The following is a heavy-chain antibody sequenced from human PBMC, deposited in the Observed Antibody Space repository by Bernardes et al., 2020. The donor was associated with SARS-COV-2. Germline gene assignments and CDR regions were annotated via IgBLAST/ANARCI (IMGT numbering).Heavy chain of an antibody. CDR1: GFTFSNNY. V-gene: IGHV3-53*01. D-gene: IGHD3-10*01. CDR3: AGHRYARAGTDY. J-gene: IGHJ4*02. CDR2: IYSGGNT. Sequence: GSLRRSCAASGFTFSNNYMSWVRQAPGKGLEWVSVIYSGGNTYYADSVKGRFTISRDNSKNTLYLQMDSLRAEDTAVYYCAGHRYARAGTDYWGQGTLVTVSS.